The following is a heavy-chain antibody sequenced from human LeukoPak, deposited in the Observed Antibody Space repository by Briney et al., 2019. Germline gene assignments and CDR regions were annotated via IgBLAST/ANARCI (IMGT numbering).Heavy chain of an antibody. Sequence: SETLSLTCTVSGGSISSSSYYWGWIRQPPGKGLEWIGSIYYSGSTYYNPSLKSRVTISVDTSKNQFSLKLSSVTAADTAVYYCARAMGSGSYSDFDYRGQGTLVTVSS. V-gene: IGHV4-39*01. CDR1: GGSISSSSYY. CDR3: ARAMGSGSYSDFDY. J-gene: IGHJ4*02. D-gene: IGHD3-10*01. CDR2: IYYSGST.